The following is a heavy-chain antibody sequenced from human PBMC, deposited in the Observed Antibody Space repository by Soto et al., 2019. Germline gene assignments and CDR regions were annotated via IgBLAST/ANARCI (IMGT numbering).Heavy chain of an antibody. V-gene: IGHV3-23*01. CDR3: AKSRRSGGSCYDY. J-gene: IGHJ4*02. CDR1: GFTFSNYA. D-gene: IGHD2-15*01. CDR2: ISDSGGST. Sequence: EVKMLESGGGLVQPGGSLRLSCGVSGFTFSNYAMSWVRQAPGKGLEWVSGISDSGGSTYYADSVKGRFTISRDNYKNTLYLQMNSLRPEDTAVYYCAKSRRSGGSCYDYWGQGTLVTVSS.